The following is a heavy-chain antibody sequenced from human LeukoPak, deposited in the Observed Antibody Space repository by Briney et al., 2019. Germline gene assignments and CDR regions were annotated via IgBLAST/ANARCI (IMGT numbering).Heavy chain of an antibody. Sequence: GASVKVSCKASGYTFTSYGISWVRQAPGQGLEWMGWISAYNGNTNYAQKLQGRVTMTTDTSTSTAYMELRSLRSDDTAVYYCARGASAGIVGATGPDYWGQGTLVTVSS. D-gene: IGHD1-26*01. CDR3: ARGASAGIVGATGPDY. V-gene: IGHV1-18*01. CDR2: ISAYNGNT. J-gene: IGHJ4*02. CDR1: GYTFTSYG.